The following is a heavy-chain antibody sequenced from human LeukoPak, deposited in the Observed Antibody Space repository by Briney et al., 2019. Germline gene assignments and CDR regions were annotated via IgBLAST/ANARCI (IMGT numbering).Heavy chain of an antibody. D-gene: IGHD1-14*01. CDR3: AKATGYLL. Sequence: GGSLRLSCAASGFPFSIYAMSWVRQAPGKVLEWVSTISNSNDSTYYADSVKGRFTISRDNSENTLFLRMNSLRAEDTAVYYCAKATGYLLWGQGTLVIVSS. CDR2: ISNSNDST. CDR1: GFPFSIYA. V-gene: IGHV3-23*01. J-gene: IGHJ4*02.